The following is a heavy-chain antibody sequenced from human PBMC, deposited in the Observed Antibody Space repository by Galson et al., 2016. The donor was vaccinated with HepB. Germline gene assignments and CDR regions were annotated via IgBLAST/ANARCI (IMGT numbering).Heavy chain of an antibody. CDR1: GYTITTYD. D-gene: IGHD2-21*02. V-gene: IGHV1-46*01. J-gene: IGHJ5*02. Sequence: SVKVSCKASGYTITTYDMHWVRRAPGHGLEWMGFINPSGGATTNYAQNFQGRVTMTRDTSTSTVYMELSSLKSEDTAVYYCARGGFGTAFDPWGQGAPVTVSS. CDR3: ARGGFGTAFDP. CDR2: INPSGGATT.